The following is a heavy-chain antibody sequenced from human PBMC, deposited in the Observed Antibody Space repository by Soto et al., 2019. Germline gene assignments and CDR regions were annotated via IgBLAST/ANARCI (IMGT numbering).Heavy chain of an antibody. CDR3: ARGSSIAGLYYVMDV. D-gene: IGHD6-6*01. Sequence: SETLSLTCTVSGGSISSGGYYWTWIRQHPGKGLEWIGYNYYSGITYYNPSLKSRVTISLDTSKNQSSLKLSSVTAADTAVYYCARGSSIAGLYYVMDVWGQGTTVTVSS. J-gene: IGHJ6*02. V-gene: IGHV4-31*03. CDR2: NYYSGIT. CDR1: GGSISSGGYY.